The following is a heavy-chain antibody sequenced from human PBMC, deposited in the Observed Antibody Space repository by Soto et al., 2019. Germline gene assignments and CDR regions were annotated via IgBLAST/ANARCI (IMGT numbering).Heavy chain of an antibody. Sequence: QVQLVQSGAEVKKPGASVKVSCKSSGYIFTRYGISWVRQAPGQVLEWMGWISAYNGNTNYAQKLQGRVTMTTDTSTSTAYMELRSLRSDDTAVYYCARDRADSSGWNPVPIDYWGQGTLVTVSS. CDR3: ARDRADSSGWNPVPIDY. V-gene: IGHV1-18*01. CDR2: ISAYNGNT. D-gene: IGHD6-19*01. CDR1: GYIFTRYG. J-gene: IGHJ4*02.